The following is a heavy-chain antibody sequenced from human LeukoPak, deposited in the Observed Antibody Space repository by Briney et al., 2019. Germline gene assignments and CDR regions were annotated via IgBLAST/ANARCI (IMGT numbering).Heavy chain of an antibody. V-gene: IGHV4-61*05. D-gene: IGHD3-22*01. J-gene: IGHJ2*01. Sequence: SETLSLTCTVSGGSISSSSYYWSWIRQPPGKGLEWIGYIYYSGSTNYNPSLKSRVTISVDTSKNQFSLKLSSVTAADTAVYYCARLEGYYDSSGPTRYFDLWGRGTLVTVSS. CDR1: GGSISSSSYY. CDR3: ARLEGYYDSSGPTRYFDL. CDR2: IYYSGST.